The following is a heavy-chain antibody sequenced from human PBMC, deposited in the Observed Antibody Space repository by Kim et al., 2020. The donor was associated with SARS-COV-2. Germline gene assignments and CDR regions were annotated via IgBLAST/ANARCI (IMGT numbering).Heavy chain of an antibody. CDR3: ARDQADILTGYSSGYFDL. CDR2: IYYSGST. V-gene: IGHV4-59*01. J-gene: IGHJ2*01. D-gene: IGHD3-9*01. Sequence: SETLSLTCTVSGGSISSYYWSWIRQPPGKGLEWIGYIYYSGSTNYNPSLKSRVTISVDTSKNQFSLKLSSVTAADTAVYYCARDQADILTGYSSGYFDLWGRGTLVTVSS. CDR1: GGSISSYY.